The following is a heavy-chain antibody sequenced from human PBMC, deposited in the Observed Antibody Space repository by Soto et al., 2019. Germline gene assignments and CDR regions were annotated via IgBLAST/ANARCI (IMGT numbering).Heavy chain of an antibody. CDR1: GFTFSSYG. J-gene: IGHJ4*02. Sequence: QVQLVESGGGVVQPGRSLRLSCAASGFTFSSYGMHWVRQAPGKGLEWVAVIWYDGSNKYYADSVKGRFTISRDNSKNTRYLQMNRLRAEDTAVYYCARGRYSSSWLDYWGQGTLVSVSS. CDR3: ARGRYSSSWLDY. CDR2: IWYDGSNK. V-gene: IGHV3-33*01. D-gene: IGHD6-13*01.